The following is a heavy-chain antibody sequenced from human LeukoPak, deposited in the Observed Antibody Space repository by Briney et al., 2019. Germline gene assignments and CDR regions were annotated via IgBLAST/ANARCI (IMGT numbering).Heavy chain of an antibody. CDR2: ISGDGYGT. V-gene: IGHV3-43*02. CDR3: AKDTTPLGGYSGYGHY. D-gene: IGHD5-12*01. Sequence: GGSLRLSCAASGFTFADYAMHWVRQAPGKGLEWVSLISGDGYGTYYADSVKGRFTISRDNTENSLYLQMNSLRTEDTAFYYCAKDTTPLGGYSGYGHYCGQGTLVTVSS. CDR1: GFTFADYA. J-gene: IGHJ4*02.